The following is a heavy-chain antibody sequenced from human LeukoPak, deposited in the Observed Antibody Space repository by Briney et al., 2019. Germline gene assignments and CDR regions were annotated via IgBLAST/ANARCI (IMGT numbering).Heavy chain of an antibody. CDR3: ARANNWVAAAGRYFNS. Sequence: GGSLRLSCAASGFTFSSYSMNWVRQAPGKGLEWVSSISSSSSYIYYADSVKGRFTISRDNAKNSLYLQMNSLRAEDTAVYYCARANNWVAAAGRYFNSWGQGTLVTVSS. CDR2: ISSSSSYI. CDR1: GFTFSSYS. J-gene: IGHJ4*02. D-gene: IGHD6-13*01. V-gene: IGHV3-21*01.